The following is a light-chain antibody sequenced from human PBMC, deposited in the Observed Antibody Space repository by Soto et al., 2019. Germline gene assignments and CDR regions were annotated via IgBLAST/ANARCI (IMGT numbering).Light chain of an antibody. J-gene: IGLJ2*01. Sequence: SYELTQPPSVSVSPGQTARITCSGDALPKQYAYWFQQKPGQAPLLMIYTDSERPSGIPERFSGPSSGTTVTLTISGVQAEDEADYYCQSADSSGTYRVFGGGTKLTVL. CDR2: TDS. CDR3: QSADSSGTYRV. V-gene: IGLV3-25*02. CDR1: ALPKQY.